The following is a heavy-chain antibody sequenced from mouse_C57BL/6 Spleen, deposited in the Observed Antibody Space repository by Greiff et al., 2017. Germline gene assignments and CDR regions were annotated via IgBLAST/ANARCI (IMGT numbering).Heavy chain of an antibody. Sequence: QVQLQQPGAELVKPGASVKLSCKASGYTFTSYWMHWVKQRPGQGLEWIGMILPNSGSTNYNEKFKSKATLTVDNSSSTAYMQLSSLPSEDSAVYYCGREGYYDAMGYWGQGASVTVAT. J-gene: IGHJ4*01. D-gene: IGHD2-3*01. V-gene: IGHV1-64*01. CDR1: GYTFTSYW. CDR3: GREGYYDAMGY. CDR2: ILPNSGST.